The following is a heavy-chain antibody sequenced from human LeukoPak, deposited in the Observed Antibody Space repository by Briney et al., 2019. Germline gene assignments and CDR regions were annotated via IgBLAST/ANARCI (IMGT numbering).Heavy chain of an antibody. Sequence: KPSETLSLTCAVYGGSFSGYYWSWIRQPPGKGLEWIGEINHSGSTNYNPSLKSRVTTSVDTSKNQFSLKLSSVTAADTAVYYCARSRRETYCSSTSCAKYYFDYWGQGTLVTVSS. CDR2: INHSGST. CDR1: GGSFSGYY. J-gene: IGHJ4*02. V-gene: IGHV4-34*01. D-gene: IGHD2-2*01. CDR3: ARSRRETYCSSTSCAKYYFDY.